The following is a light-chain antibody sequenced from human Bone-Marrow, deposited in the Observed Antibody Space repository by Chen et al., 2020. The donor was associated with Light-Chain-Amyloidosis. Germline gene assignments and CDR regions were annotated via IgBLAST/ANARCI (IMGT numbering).Light chain of an antibody. CDR1: DLPTKY. J-gene: IGLJ2*01. CDR3: QSADSSGTYEVI. Sequence: SYELTQPPSVSVSPGQTARITCSGDDLPTKYAYWYQQKPGQAPVLVIHRDTERPSGISTRFSGSSSGTTATLNISVVQSEDEADYHCQSADSSGTYEVIFGRGTKLTVL. CDR2: RDT. V-gene: IGLV3-25*03.